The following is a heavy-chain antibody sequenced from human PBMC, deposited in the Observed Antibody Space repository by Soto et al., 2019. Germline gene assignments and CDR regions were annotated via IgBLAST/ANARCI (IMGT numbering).Heavy chain of an antibody. Sequence: SETLSLTCTVSGGSISSGGYYWSWIRQHPGKGLEWIGYIYYSGATYYNPSLKSRVSISVDTPKNQFSLKLSSVTAADTAVYYCARASSARGYSYGYWFDPWGQVTLVTVSS. V-gene: IGHV4-31*03. J-gene: IGHJ5*02. D-gene: IGHD5-18*01. CDR1: GGSISSGGYY. CDR2: IYYSGAT. CDR3: ARASSARGYSYGYWFDP.